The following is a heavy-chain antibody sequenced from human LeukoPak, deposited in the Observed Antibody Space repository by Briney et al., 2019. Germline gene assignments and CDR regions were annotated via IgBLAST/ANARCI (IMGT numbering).Heavy chain of an antibody. Sequence: ASVKVSCKASGYTFTGYYMHWVRQAPGQGLEWMGRTNPNSGGTNYAQKFQGRVTMTRDTSISTAYMELSRLRSDDTAVYYCGRGYCSGGSCYSVENCFDPWGHGTLVTVSS. J-gene: IGHJ5*02. V-gene: IGHV1-2*06. CDR3: GRGYCSGGSCYSVENCFDP. CDR2: TNPNSGGT. D-gene: IGHD2-15*01. CDR1: GYTFTGYY.